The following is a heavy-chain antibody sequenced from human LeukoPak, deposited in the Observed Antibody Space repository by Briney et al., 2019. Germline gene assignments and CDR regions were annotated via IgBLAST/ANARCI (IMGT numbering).Heavy chain of an antibody. V-gene: IGHV3-23*01. CDR3: AKPGRTAAGLFDS. D-gene: IGHD6-13*01. Sequence: GGTLRLSCAASGYTFKNYALSWVRQAPGKGLEWVSGFSVNGRDTYYADFVKGRFTIARDIAKNTLYLQMNSLRAEDTATYYCAKPGRTAAGLFDSWGQGTLVTVSS. CDR2: FSVNGRDT. J-gene: IGHJ4*02. CDR1: GYTFKNYA.